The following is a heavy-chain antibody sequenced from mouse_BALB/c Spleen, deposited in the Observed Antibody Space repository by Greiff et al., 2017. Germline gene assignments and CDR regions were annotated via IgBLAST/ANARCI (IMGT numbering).Heavy chain of an antibody. J-gene: IGHJ4*01. CDR1: GFNIKDTY. CDR3: ASHYGNYGAMDY. D-gene: IGHD2-1*01. CDR2: IDPANGNT. Sequence: EVKLMESGAELVKPGASVKLSCTASGFNIKDTYMHWVKQRPEQGLEWIGRIDPANGNTKYDPKFQGKATITADTSSNTAYLQLSSLTSEDTAVYYCASHYGNYGAMDYWGQGTSVTVSS. V-gene: IGHV14-3*02.